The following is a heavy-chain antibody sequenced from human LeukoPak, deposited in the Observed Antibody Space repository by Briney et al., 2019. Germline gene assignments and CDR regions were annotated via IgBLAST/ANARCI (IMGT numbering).Heavy chain of an antibody. CDR3: AKALGIAARGADDAFDI. V-gene: IGHV3-43*01. CDR2: ISWDGGST. J-gene: IGHJ3*02. CDR1: GFTFDDYT. D-gene: IGHD6-6*01. Sequence: GGSLRLSCAASGFTFDDYTMHWVRQAPGKGLEWVSLISWDGGSTYYADSVKGRFTISRDNSENSLYLQMNSLRTEDTALYYCAKALGIAARGADDAFDIWGQGTMVTVSS.